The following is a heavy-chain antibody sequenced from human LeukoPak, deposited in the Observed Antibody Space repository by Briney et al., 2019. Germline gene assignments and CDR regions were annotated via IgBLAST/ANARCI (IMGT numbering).Heavy chain of an antibody. CDR1: GFTFSSYW. D-gene: IGHD4-17*01. CDR2: IKQDGSEK. CDR3: ASGDYGDYVDAFDI. Sequence: GGSLRLSCAASGFTFSSYWMSWARQAPGKGLEWVANIKQDGSEKYYVDSVKGRFTISRDNAKNSLYLQMNSLRAEDTAVYYCASGDYGDYVDAFDIWGQGTMVTVSS. V-gene: IGHV3-7*01. J-gene: IGHJ3*02.